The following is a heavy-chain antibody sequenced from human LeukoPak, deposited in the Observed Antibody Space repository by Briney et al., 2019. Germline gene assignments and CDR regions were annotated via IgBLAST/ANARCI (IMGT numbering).Heavy chain of an antibody. CDR2: ISWNSGSI. J-gene: IGHJ4*02. V-gene: IGHV3-9*01. Sequence: PGGSLRLSCAASGFTFDDYAMHWVRQAPGKGPEWVSGISWNSGSIGYADSVKGRFTISRDNAKNSLYLQMNSLRAEDTALYYCAKAPEEWLWGLFDYWGQGTLVTVSS. CDR1: GFTFDDYA. CDR3: AKAPEEWLWGLFDY. D-gene: IGHD3-3*01.